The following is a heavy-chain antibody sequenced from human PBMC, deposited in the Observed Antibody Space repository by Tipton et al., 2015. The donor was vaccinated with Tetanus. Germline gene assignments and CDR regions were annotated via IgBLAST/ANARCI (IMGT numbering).Heavy chain of an antibody. V-gene: IGHV4-4*07. CDR1: GASISTYY. CDR2: IYTNGST. Sequence: TLSLTCTVSGASISTYYWNWIRQPAGKGLEYIGRIYTNGSTNYSPSLKSRLTMPVDTSKNQFSLKLSSVTAADTAVYYCARSSGSRSSSGFRSYNGMDVWGRGTPVTVSS. D-gene: IGHD3-10*01. CDR3: ARSSGSRSSSGFRSYNGMDV. J-gene: IGHJ6*02.